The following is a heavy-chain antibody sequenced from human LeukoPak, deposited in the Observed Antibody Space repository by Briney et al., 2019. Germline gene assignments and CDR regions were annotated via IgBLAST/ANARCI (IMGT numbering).Heavy chain of an antibody. CDR3: ARVADIAAAGYRDAFDI. CDR2: MNPKSGNT. J-gene: IGHJ3*02. Sequence: ASVKVSCKTSGYTFTNYDINWVRQATGQGLEWMGWMNPKSGNTGSAQRFQGRVTMTRDTFTSTVYMELSSLRSEDTAVYYCARVADIAAAGYRDAFDIWGQGTMVTVSS. D-gene: IGHD6-13*01. CDR1: GYTFTNYD. V-gene: IGHV1-8*01.